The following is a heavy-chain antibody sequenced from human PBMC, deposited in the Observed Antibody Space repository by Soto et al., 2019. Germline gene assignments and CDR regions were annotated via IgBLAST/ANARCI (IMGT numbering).Heavy chain of an antibody. D-gene: IGHD3-16*01. J-gene: IGHJ6*02. CDR2: IIPIFDTR. CDR1: RDAFSKYA. Sequence: QVQLVQSGAEVKKPGSSVKVSCKASRDAFSKYAFNWVRQAPGQGLEWMGGIIPIFDTRNYAEKFQGRVTITADESTITAYMELRSLRFEATAVYYCARGETYLGVWGQGTTVTVSS. CDR3: ARGETYLGV. V-gene: IGHV1-69*01.